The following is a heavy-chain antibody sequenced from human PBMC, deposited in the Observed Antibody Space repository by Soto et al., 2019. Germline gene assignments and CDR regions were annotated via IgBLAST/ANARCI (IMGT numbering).Heavy chain of an antibody. V-gene: IGHV3-30*03. CDR2: ISYDGSNK. J-gene: IGHJ3*01. Sequence: GGSLRLSCAASGFTFNSYGMHWVHQAPGKGLEWVALISYDGSNKYYADSVKGRLTISRDNSKNTLYLQMNSLRAEDTAVYYCVRGDKGGFDLWGQGTTVTVSS. D-gene: IGHD2-21*02. CDR3: VRGDKGGFDL. CDR1: GFTFNSYG.